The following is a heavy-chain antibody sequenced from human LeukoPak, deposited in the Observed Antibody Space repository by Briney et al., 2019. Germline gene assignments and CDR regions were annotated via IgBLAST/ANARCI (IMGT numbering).Heavy chain of an antibody. V-gene: IGHV5-51*01. CDR2: IYPGDSDT. Sequence: GESLKISCKGSGYTFTNYWIGWVRQMPGKGLEWMGIIYPGDSDTTYSPSFQGQVTISADKSISTAYLQWSSLRASDTAMYYCARLDDLPSSGYYRWFDPWGQGTLVTVSS. D-gene: IGHD3-22*01. J-gene: IGHJ5*02. CDR3: ARLDDLPSSGYYRWFDP. CDR1: GYTFTNYW.